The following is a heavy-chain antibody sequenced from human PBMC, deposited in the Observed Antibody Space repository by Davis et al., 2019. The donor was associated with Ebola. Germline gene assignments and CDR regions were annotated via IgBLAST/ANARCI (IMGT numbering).Heavy chain of an antibody. CDR1: GYTFTSCD. Sequence: AASVKVSCKASGYTFTSCDINWVRQATGQGLEWMGWMNPNSGNTGYAQKFQGRVTMTRNTSISTAYMELSSLRSEDTAVYYCARGRTVTTHNWFDPWGQGTLVTVSS. D-gene: IGHD4-17*01. J-gene: IGHJ5*02. CDR3: ARGRTVTTHNWFDP. CDR2: MNPNSGNT. V-gene: IGHV1-8*01.